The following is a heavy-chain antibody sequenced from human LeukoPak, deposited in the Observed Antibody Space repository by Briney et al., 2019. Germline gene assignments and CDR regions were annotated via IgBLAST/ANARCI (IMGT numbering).Heavy chain of an antibody. V-gene: IGHV1-18*01. CDR3: ARVPPPTIPDYYYYMDV. CDR1: GYTFTSYG. CDR2: ISAYNGNT. D-gene: IGHD2-2*02. Sequence: ASVKVSCKASGYTFTSYGISWVRQAPGQGLEWMGWISAYNGNTNYAQKLQGRVTMTTDTSTSTAYMELRSLRSDDTAVYYCARVPPPTIPDYYYYMDVWGKGTTVTVSS. J-gene: IGHJ6*03.